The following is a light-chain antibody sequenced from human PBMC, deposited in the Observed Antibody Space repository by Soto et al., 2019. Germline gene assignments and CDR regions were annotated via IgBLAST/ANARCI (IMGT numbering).Light chain of an antibody. CDR3: GSWDSSLSAYV. CDR1: SSDVGGYNY. CDR2: VVS. Sequence: QSVLTQPASVSGSPGQSITISCTGTSSDVGGYNYVSWYQQHPGKAPKLMIYVVSNRPSGVSNRFSGSKSGNTASLTISGLQAEDEADYYCGSWDSSLSAYVFGTGTKVTVL. V-gene: IGLV2-14*01. J-gene: IGLJ1*01.